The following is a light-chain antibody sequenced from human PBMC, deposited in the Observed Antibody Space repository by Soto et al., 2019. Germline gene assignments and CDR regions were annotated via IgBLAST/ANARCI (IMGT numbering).Light chain of an antibody. CDR2: ENN. V-gene: IGLV1-51*02. Sequence: QSALTQPPSVSAAPGQKVTISCSGSSSNIGSDFVSWYQQLPGTAPQLLIYENNKRPSGIPDRFSGSKSATSATLGITGLQTGDDADYYCAAWDTSLSGGVFGGGTKVTVL. CDR3: AAWDTSLSGGV. CDR1: SSNIGSDF. J-gene: IGLJ3*02.